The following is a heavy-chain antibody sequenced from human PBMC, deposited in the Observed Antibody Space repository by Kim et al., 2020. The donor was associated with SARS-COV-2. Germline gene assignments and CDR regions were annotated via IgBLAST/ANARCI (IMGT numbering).Heavy chain of an antibody. CDR3: ARDRHITMVRGVITDYYYYGMDV. Sequence: GGSLRLSCAASGFTFSSYGMHWVRQAPGKGLEWVAVIWYDGSNKYYADSVKGRFTISRDSSKNTLYLQMNSLRAEDTAVYYCARDRHITMVRGVITDYYYYGMDVWGQGTTVTVSS. CDR2: IWYDGSNK. D-gene: IGHD3-10*01. V-gene: IGHV3-33*01. J-gene: IGHJ6*02. CDR1: GFTFSSYG.